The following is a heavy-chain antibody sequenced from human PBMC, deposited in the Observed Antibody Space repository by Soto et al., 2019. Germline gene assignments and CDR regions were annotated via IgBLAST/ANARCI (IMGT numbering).Heavy chain of an antibody. J-gene: IGHJ4*02. CDR1: GYTFSSYG. V-gene: IGHV1-18*01. Sequence: QVQLVQSGAEVKKPGASVKVSCKASGYTFSSYGITWVRQAPGQGLEWMAWISGYKGNTFYAQNLQGRVTLTTDTSTNTGYLELRSLTSGDTAVYYCARGDRFRSSGSFDYWGQGTLVTVSS. CDR2: ISGYKGNT. CDR3: ARGDRFRSSGSFDY.